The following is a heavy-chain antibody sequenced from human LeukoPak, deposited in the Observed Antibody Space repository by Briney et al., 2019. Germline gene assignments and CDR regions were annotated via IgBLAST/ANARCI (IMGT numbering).Heavy chain of an antibody. Sequence: SVKVSCKASGGNFSSYAISWVRQAPGQGLEWMGGIIPIFGTANYAQKFQGRVTITADESTSTAYMELSSLRSEDTAVYYCARERDLNTYCGGDCYSLFDYWGQGTLVTVSS. CDR3: ARERDLNTYCGGDCYSLFDY. CDR2: IIPIFGTA. CDR1: GGNFSSYA. V-gene: IGHV1-69*13. D-gene: IGHD2-21*02. J-gene: IGHJ4*02.